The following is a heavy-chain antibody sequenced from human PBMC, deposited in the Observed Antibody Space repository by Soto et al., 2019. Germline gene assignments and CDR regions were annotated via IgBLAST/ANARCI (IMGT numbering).Heavy chain of an antibody. Sequence: QVQLQESGPGLVKPSETLSLTCAVSGGSVSSGSYYWSWIRQPPGKGLEWIGYIYYSGSTNYNPSLKSRVTISVDTSKNQFSLKLSSVTAADTAVYYCARAIPFYGDYWYFDLWGRGTLVTVSS. CDR1: GGSVSSGSYY. V-gene: IGHV4-61*01. CDR3: ARAIPFYGDYWYFDL. J-gene: IGHJ2*01. CDR2: IYYSGST. D-gene: IGHD4-17*01.